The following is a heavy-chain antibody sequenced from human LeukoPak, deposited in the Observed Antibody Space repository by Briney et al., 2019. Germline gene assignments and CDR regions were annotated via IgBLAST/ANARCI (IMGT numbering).Heavy chain of an antibody. CDR3: AGGDTSGYYYAGFEY. CDR1: GFTFSSYG. Sequence: PGGSLRLSCAASGFTFSSYGAHWVRQAPGKGLEWVAFMRYDGSNKYYADSVKGRFTISRDNSKNTLYLQMNSLRAEDTAVYYCAGGDTSGYYYAGFEYWGQGTLVTVSS. V-gene: IGHV3-30*02. J-gene: IGHJ4*02. CDR2: MRYDGSNK. D-gene: IGHD3-22*01.